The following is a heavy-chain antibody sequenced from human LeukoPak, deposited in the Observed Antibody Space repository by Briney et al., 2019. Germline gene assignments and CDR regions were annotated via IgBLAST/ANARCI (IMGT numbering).Heavy chain of an antibody. Sequence: SETLSLTCAGYGGSFSGYYWSWIRQPPGKGLEWIGEINHSGSTNYNPSLKSRVTISVDTSKNQFSLKLSSVTAADTAVYYCARDSNSSGWYGAFDIWGQGTMVTVSS. CDR1: GGSFSGYY. D-gene: IGHD6-19*01. J-gene: IGHJ3*02. V-gene: IGHV4-34*01. CDR3: ARDSNSSGWYGAFDI. CDR2: INHSGST.